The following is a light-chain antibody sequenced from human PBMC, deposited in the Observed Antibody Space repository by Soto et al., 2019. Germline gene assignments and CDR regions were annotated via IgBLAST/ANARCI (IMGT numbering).Light chain of an antibody. V-gene: IGLV2-14*03. Sequence: QSVLTQPASVSGSPGQSITISCGGTSSDFGAYIYVSWYQQFPGKAPKLILYEVNNRPSGVSNRFSGSKSDTTASLTISGLQPEDEADYYCSAYSDIDTKVFGTGTKVTVL. J-gene: IGLJ1*01. CDR2: EVN. CDR1: SSDFGAYIY. CDR3: SAYSDIDTKV.